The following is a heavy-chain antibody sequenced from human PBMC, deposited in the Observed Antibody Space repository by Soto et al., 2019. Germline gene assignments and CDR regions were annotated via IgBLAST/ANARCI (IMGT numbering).Heavy chain of an antibody. CDR1: GGSISSGGYS. CDR2: IYHSGST. D-gene: IGHD6-13*01. Sequence: TLSLTCAVSGGSISSGGYSWSWIRQPPGKGLEWIGYIYHSGSTYYNPSLKSRVTISVDRSKNQFSLKLSSVTAADTAVYYCARAYSSSRFDAFDIWGQGTMVTVSS. V-gene: IGHV4-30-2*01. CDR3: ARAYSSSRFDAFDI. J-gene: IGHJ3*02.